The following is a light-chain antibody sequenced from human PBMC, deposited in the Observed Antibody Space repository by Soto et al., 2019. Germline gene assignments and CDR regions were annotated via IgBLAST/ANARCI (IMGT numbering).Light chain of an antibody. CDR3: HQRSNLWT. Sequence: EIVLTQSPATLSLSPGETATLSCRASQSVGSFLAWYQHKPGQAPRLLIYDASTRAPGIPARFSGSRSATDFTLTISSLEPEDFAVYYCHQRSNLWTFGQGTKVEIK. V-gene: IGKV3-11*01. CDR2: DAS. J-gene: IGKJ1*01. CDR1: QSVGSF.